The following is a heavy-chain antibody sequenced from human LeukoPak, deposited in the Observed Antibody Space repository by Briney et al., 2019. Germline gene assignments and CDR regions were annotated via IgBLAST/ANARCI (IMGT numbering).Heavy chain of an antibody. CDR3: ARGGSYLSAFDI. D-gene: IGHD1-26*01. Sequence: PGGSLRLPCAASGFTVSSNYMSWVRQAPGKGLEWVSIISRDNSKNTLYLQMNSLRAEDTAVYYCARGGSYLSAFDIWGQGTMVTVSS. J-gene: IGHJ3*02. V-gene: IGHV3-53*01. CDR2: I. CDR1: GFTVSSNY.